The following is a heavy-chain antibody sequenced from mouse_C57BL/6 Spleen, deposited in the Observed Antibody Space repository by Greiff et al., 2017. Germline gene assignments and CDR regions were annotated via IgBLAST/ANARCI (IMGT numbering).Heavy chain of an antibody. CDR2: IDPSDSYT. CDR3: ARAPYYYGSTYYCDY. V-gene: IGHV1-69*01. CDR1: GYTFTSYW. D-gene: IGHD1-1*01. Sequence: QVQLKQSGAELVMPGASVKLSCKASGYTFTSYWMHWVKQRPGQGLEWIGEIDPSDSYTNYNQKFKGKSTLTVDKSSSTAYMLRSSLTSEDSAVYYCARAPYYYGSTYYCDYWGQGTTLTGSS. J-gene: IGHJ2*01.